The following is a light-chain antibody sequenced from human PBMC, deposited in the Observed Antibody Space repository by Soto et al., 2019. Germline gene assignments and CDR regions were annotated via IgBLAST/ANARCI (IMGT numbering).Light chain of an antibody. V-gene: IGKV3-15*01. J-gene: IGKJ5*01. CDR3: QQYSNWHPIT. CDR2: GAS. CDR1: QSVSSK. Sequence: EIVMTQSAATLSVSPGEGATLSCLASQSVSSKLAWYHQKPGQAPRLLIYGASTRATGIPARFSGSGSGTGLTLTISSLQSEDFAVYYGQQYSNWHPITFGQGTRLEIK.